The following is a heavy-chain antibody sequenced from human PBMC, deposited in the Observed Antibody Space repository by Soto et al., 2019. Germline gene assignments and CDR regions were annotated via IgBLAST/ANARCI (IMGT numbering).Heavy chain of an antibody. Sequence: PGGSLRLSCAASGFTFSSYAMTWVRQAPGKGLEWVSAISGSGGNTYYADSVKGRFTISRDNSKNTLFFQMNSLRVEDTAIYYCAKCYYSGGSSRDLLDFWGPGSLVTVSS. CDR1: GFTFSSYA. CDR3: AKCYYSGGSSRDLLDF. J-gene: IGHJ4*01. V-gene: IGHV3-23*01. CDR2: ISGSGGNT. D-gene: IGHD2-15*01.